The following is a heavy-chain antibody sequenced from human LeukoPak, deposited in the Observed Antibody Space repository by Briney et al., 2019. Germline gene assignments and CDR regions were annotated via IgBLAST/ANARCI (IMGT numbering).Heavy chain of an antibody. Sequence: GASVKVSCKASGYTFTTYYMHWVRQAPGQGLEWMGWINPNSGGTNYAQKFQGRVTMTRDTSISTAYMELSRLRSDDTAVYYCARAGVPDYDFWSGEDYWGLGTLVTVSS. CDR1: GYTFTTYY. D-gene: IGHD3-3*01. CDR3: ARAGVPDYDFWSGEDY. J-gene: IGHJ4*02. CDR2: INPNSGGT. V-gene: IGHV1-2*02.